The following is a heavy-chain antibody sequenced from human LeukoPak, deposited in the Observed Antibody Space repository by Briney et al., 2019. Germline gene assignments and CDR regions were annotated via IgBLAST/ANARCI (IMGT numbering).Heavy chain of an antibody. CDR2: ISAYNGNT. D-gene: IGHD3-22*01. Sequence: ASVKVSCKASGYTFTSYGISWVRQAPGQGLEWMGWISAYNGNTNYAQKLQDRVTMTTDTSTSTAYMELRSLRSDVTAVYYCARTNVYYYASSDYYPYFDYWAQGTLVTVSS. CDR1: GYTFTSYG. J-gene: IGHJ4*02. V-gene: IGHV1-18*01. CDR3: ARTNVYYYASSDYYPYFDY.